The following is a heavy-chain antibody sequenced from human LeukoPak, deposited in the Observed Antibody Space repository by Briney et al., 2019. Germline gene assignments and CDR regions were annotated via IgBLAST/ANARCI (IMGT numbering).Heavy chain of an antibody. CDR2: IIPILGIA. V-gene: IGHV1-69*04. CDR1: GGTFSSYA. CDR3: ARADTAMERSFDY. D-gene: IGHD5-18*01. Sequence: SVKVSCKASGGTFSSYAISWVRQAPGQGLEWMGRIIPILGIANYAQKFQGRVTITADKSTSTAYMELSSLRSEETAVYYCARADTAMERSFDYWGQGTLVTVSS. J-gene: IGHJ4*02.